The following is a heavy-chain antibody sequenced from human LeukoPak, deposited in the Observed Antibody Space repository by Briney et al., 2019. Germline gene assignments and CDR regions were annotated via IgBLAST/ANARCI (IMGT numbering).Heavy chain of an antibody. CDR1: GGSISSGDYY. J-gene: IGHJ4*02. V-gene: IGHV4-30-4*08. Sequence: PSETLSLTCTVSGGSISSGDYYWSWIRQPPGKGLEWIGYIYYSGSTYYNPSLKSRVTISVDTSKNQFSLKLSSVTAADTAVYYCARVTKIVATIDYWGQGTLVTVSS. CDR2: IYYSGST. CDR3: ARVTKIVATIDY. D-gene: IGHD5-12*01.